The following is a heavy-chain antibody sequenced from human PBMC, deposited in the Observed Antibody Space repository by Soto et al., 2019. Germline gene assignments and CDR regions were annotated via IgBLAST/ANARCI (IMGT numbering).Heavy chain of an antibody. CDR1: GFSFSSCA. J-gene: IGHJ4*02. CDR2: ISHGGSNK. V-gene: IGHV3-30-3*01. D-gene: IGHD6-19*01. CDR3: ARVSIAVAGIAYYFDY. Sequence: QVQLVESGGGVVQPGRSLTLSCAASGFSFSSCAMHWVRQAPGKGLEWVAVISHGGSNKYYADSVKGRFTISRDNSINTLYLQMNSLRAEDTAVYYCARVSIAVAGIAYYFDYWGQGTLVTVSS.